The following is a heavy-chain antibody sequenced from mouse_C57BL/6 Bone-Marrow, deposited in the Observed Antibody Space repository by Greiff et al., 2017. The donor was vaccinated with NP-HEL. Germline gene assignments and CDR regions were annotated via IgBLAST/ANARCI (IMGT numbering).Heavy chain of an antibody. CDR3: ARVERDSSGYDAMDY. Sequence: QVQLQQSDAELVKPGASVKISCKVSGYTFTDHTIHWMKQRPEQGLEWIGYIYPRDGSTKYNEKFKGKATLTADKSSSTAYMQLNSLTSEDSAVDFCARVERDSSGYDAMDYWGQGTSVTVSS. J-gene: IGHJ4*01. V-gene: IGHV1-78*01. CDR1: GYTFTDHT. CDR2: IYPRDGST. D-gene: IGHD3-2*02.